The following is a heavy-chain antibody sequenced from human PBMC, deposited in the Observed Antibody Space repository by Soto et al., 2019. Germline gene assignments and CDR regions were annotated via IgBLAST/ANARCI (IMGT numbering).Heavy chain of an antibody. V-gene: IGHV3-11*06. CDR1: GFTFSDYY. CDR2: ISNSGTYT. CDR3: VRGRGGD. D-gene: IGHD3-10*01. Sequence: QAQLVESGGDLVKPGGSLRLSCAASGFTFSDYYMTWIRQAPGKGLEWISYISNSGTYTNYADSVKGRFTISRDNAKNSLYLRMTGQRAEDTAVYYCVRGRGGDWGQGTLVTVSS. J-gene: IGHJ4*02.